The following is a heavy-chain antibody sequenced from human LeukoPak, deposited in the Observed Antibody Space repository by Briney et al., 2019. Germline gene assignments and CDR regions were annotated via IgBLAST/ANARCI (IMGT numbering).Heavy chain of an antibody. CDR1: GYTFTGYS. D-gene: IGHD5-12*01. CDR2: VNPNSGGT. V-gene: IGHV1-2*02. CDR3: ARAGQIVATSPDAFDI. J-gene: IGHJ3*02. Sequence: ASVNVSCKASGYTFTGYSMHWVRQAPGQGLEWMGWVNPNSGGTNYAQKFQGRVTMTRDTSISTAYMELSRLRSDDTAVYYCARAGQIVATSPDAFDIWGQGTMVTVSS.